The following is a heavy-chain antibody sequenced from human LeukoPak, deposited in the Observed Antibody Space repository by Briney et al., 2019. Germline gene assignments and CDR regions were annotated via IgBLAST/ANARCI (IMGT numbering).Heavy chain of an antibody. Sequence: PGRSLRLSCAASGFTFSNYAVHWVRQAPGKGLEWVSIVSYDGSNEYYADSVKGRFTISRDNSRNTLYLQMSSLGAEDTAVYYCAREMYYYDSSGYPFDYWGQGTLVTVSS. CDR2: VSYDGSNE. J-gene: IGHJ4*02. D-gene: IGHD3-22*01. CDR1: GFTFSNYA. V-gene: IGHV3-30-3*01. CDR3: AREMYYYDSSGYPFDY.